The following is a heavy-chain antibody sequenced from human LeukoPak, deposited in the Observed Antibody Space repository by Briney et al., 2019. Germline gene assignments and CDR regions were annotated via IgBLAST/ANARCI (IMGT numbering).Heavy chain of an antibody. D-gene: IGHD4-11*01. V-gene: IGHV4-39*01. CDR2: IYYSGST. J-gene: IGHJ3*01. Sequence: SETLSLTCTVSGGSISSSSYYWGWFRQPPGKGLEWIGSIYYSGSTSYNPSLQSRVTISVDTSKNQLSLNVRSVTAADTALYYCARRLHAFDLWGQGTMVTVSS. CDR3: ARRLHAFDL. CDR1: GGSISSSSYY.